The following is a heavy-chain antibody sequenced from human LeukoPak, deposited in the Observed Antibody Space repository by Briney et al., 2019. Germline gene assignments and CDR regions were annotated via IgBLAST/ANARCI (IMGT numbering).Heavy chain of an antibody. J-gene: IGHJ4*02. CDR1: GFTFSSSW. CDR3: TTGVGQHPDY. Sequence: GGSVRLSCAASGFTFSSSWMHWVRQAPGEGLVWVSRTNPDGTTTSYADSVKGRFTISRHNARNTLFLQMNSLRVDDTAVYYCTTGVGQHPDYWGQGTLVTVSS. D-gene: IGHD5-18*01. CDR2: TNPDGTTT. V-gene: IGHV3-74*01.